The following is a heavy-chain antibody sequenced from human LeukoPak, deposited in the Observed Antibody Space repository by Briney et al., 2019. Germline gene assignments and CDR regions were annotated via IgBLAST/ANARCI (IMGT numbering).Heavy chain of an antibody. CDR1: GYTFTSYA. J-gene: IGHJ4*02. Sequence: ASVKVSCKASGYTFTSYAMNWVRQAPGQGLEWMGWINTNTGNPTYAQGFTGRFVFSLDTSVSTAYLQISSLKAEDTAVYYCARGGNGSGSYYPRPFDYWGQGTLVTVSS. V-gene: IGHV7-4-1*02. CDR2: INTNTGNP. D-gene: IGHD3-10*01. CDR3: ARGGNGSGSYYPRPFDY.